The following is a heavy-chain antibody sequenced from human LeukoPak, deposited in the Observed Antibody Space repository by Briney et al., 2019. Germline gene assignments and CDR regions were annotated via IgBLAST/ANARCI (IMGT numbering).Heavy chain of an antibody. CDR1: GETFTNYY. D-gene: IGHD1-7*01. J-gene: IGHJ5*02. Sequence: SETLSLTCVVYGETFTNYYWSWIRQPPGKGLEWIGEVKHSGSANYNPSLKSRVTISVDTSKSQFSLRLNSVTAADTAVYYCARGPRLQLELRKKYNWFDPWGQGSLVTVSS. CDR2: VKHSGSA. CDR3: ARGPRLQLELRKKYNWFDP. V-gene: IGHV4-34*01.